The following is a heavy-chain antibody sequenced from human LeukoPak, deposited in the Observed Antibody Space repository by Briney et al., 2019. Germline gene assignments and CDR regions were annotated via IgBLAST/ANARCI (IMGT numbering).Heavy chain of an antibody. Sequence: PSETLSLTCSVYGGSISGYFWSWIRQSPGKGLEWIGDIDDGGSTNYNPSLMSRVIVSMEKSKKQFSLVMRSVAAADTAVYYCAIFSSITWSDCGDAVDIWVQGTTVIVSS. CDR1: GGSISGYF. J-gene: IGHJ3*02. CDR2: IDDGGST. CDR3: AIFSSITWSDCGDAVDI. V-gene: IGHV4-34*01. D-gene: IGHD2-21*02.